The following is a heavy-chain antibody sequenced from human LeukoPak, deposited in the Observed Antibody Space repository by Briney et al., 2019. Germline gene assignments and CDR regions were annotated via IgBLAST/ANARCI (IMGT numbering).Heavy chain of an antibody. J-gene: IGHJ4*02. Sequence: SETLSLTCTVSGGSISSYYWSWIRQPAGKGLEWIGRIYTSGSTNYNPSLKSRVTISVDTSKNQFSLKLSSVTAADTAVYYCARAEDYYGSGSYLDYWGQGTLVTVSS. V-gene: IGHV4-4*07. CDR1: GGSISSYY. D-gene: IGHD3-10*01. CDR3: ARAEDYYGSGSYLDY. CDR2: IYTSGST.